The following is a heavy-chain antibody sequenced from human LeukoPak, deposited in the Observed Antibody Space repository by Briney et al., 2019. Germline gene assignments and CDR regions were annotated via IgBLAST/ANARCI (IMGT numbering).Heavy chain of an antibody. V-gene: IGHV5-51*01. J-gene: IGHJ4*02. CDR1: GYSLTNYW. CDR2: IYPGDSDT. CDR3: ARLPYGSGTSYKRGYYFDY. Sequence: GASLKISCEGSGYSLTNYWVGWVRQMPGKGLEWVGIIYPGDSDTRYSPSFQGQVSISADKSISTAYLQWSSLKASDTAMYYCARLPYGSGTSYKRGYYFDYWRQGTLVSVSS. D-gene: IGHD3-10*01.